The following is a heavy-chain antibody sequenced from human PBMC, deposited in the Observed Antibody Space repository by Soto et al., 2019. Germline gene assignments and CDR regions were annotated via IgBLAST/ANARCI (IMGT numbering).Heavy chain of an antibody. V-gene: IGHV1-18*01. CDR3: ARGRDSSGWFDP. D-gene: IGHD3-22*01. Sequence: ASVKVSCKASGYTFTTYDISWVRQAPGQGLEWMGRISTYNGNTNYPQSLQGRLTMTTDTSTTTAYMELRSLRSEDTAVYYCARGRDSSGWFDPWGQGTLVTVSS. J-gene: IGHJ5*02. CDR1: GYTFTTYD. CDR2: ISTYNGNT.